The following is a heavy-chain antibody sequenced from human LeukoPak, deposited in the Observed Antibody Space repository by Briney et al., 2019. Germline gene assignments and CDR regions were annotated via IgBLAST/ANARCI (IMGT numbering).Heavy chain of an antibody. CDR3: AKEGDPLGVTAHFDY. D-gene: IGHD2-21*02. J-gene: IGHJ4*02. V-gene: IGHV3-23*01. CDR2: MSGSGGST. CDR1: GFTFSIYG. Sequence: HSGGSLRLSCAASGFTFSIYGMSWVRQAPGRGLEWVSAMSGSGGSTYYADSVKGRFTISRDNSKNTLYLQMNSLRAEDTAVYFCAKEGDPLGVTAHFDYWGQGTLVTVSS.